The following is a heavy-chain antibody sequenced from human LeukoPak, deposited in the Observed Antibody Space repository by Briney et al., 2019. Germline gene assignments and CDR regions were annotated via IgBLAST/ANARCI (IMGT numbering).Heavy chain of an antibody. J-gene: IGHJ6*03. Sequence: GASVKVSCKASGGTFSSYAISWVRQAPGQGLEWMGGIIPIFGTANYAQKFQGRVTMTRDTSISTDYMELSRLSSDDTAVYYCAGGGGVWGDPPYYYYYMDVWGKGTTVTISS. D-gene: IGHD2-21*02. CDR1: GGTFSSYA. CDR3: AGGGGVWGDPPYYYYYMDV. V-gene: IGHV1-69*05. CDR2: IIPIFGTA.